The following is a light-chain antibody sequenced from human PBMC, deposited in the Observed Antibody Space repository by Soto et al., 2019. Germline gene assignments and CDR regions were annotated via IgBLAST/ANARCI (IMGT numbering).Light chain of an antibody. CDR3: GSWDSSLSAYV. CDR1: SSNIGGNS. Sequence: QSVMTQPPSVSAAPGQKVTISCSGSSSNIGGNSVSWYQQLPGTAPKLLIYDDDKRPSGIPDRFSGSKSGTSATLGITGFLTGDEAEYYCGSWDSSLSAYVFGTGTKLTVL. V-gene: IGLV1-51*01. CDR2: DDD. J-gene: IGLJ1*01.